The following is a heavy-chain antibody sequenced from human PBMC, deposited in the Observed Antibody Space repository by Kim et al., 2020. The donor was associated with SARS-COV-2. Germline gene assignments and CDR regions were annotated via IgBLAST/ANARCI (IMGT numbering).Heavy chain of an antibody. J-gene: IGHJ6*02. V-gene: IGHV3-33*01. CDR3: ARGLMGSIYGMDV. CDR2: IWYDGSNK. Sequence: GGSLRLSCAASGFTFSSYGMHWVRQAPGKGLEWVAVIWYDGSNKYYADSVKGRFTISRDNSKNTLYLQMNSLRAEDTAVYYCARGLMGSIYGMDVWGQGTTVTVSS. CDR1: GFTFSSYG.